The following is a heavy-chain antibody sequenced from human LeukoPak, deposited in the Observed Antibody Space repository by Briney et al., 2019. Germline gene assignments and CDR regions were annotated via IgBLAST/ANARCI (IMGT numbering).Heavy chain of an antibody. D-gene: IGHD1-7*01. Sequence: SEALSLTCAVSNNFIRNGYYWGWIRQPPGKGLEWIGSIYHSGSTYYNPSLKSRLTISLDTSKSHFSLNLSSATAADTAVYYCARENYQGAFDIWGQGTMVTVSS. CDR1: NNFIRNGYY. V-gene: IGHV4-38-2*01. J-gene: IGHJ3*02. CDR2: IYHSGST. CDR3: ARENYQGAFDI.